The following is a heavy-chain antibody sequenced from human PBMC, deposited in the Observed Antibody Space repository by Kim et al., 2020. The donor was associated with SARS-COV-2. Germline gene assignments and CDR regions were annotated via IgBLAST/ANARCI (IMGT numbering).Heavy chain of an antibody. CDR3: ARDKRFITMVLGVISGNNWFDP. CDR2: IYYSGST. Sequence: SETMSLTCTVSGGSISSGGYYWSWIRQHPGKGLEWIGYIYYSGSTYYNPSLKSRVTISVDTSKNQFSLKLSSVTAADTAVYYCARDKRFITMVLGVISGNNWFDPWGQGTLVTVSS. CDR1: GGSISSGGYY. J-gene: IGHJ5*02. D-gene: IGHD3-10*01. V-gene: IGHV4-31*03.